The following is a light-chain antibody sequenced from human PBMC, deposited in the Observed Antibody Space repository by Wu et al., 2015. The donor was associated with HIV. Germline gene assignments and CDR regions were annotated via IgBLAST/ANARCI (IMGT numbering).Light chain of an antibody. CDR3: QQYGSSPRT. CDR1: QSVRSSY. Sequence: EIVLTQSPATLSLSPGERATLSCGASQSVRSSYVAWYQQKPGLAPRLFIYDTSSRATGIPDRFSGSGSGTGFTLTISRLEPEDFAVYYCQQYGSSPRTFGGGPRWRS. V-gene: IGKV3D-20*01. J-gene: IGKJ4*01. CDR2: DTS.